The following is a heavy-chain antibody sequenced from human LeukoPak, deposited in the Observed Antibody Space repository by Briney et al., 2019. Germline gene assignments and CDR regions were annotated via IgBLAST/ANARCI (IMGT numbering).Heavy chain of an antibody. CDR1: GYTFTSYA. V-gene: IGHV7-4-1*02. Sequence: ASVKVSCKASGYTFTSYAMNWVRQAPGQGLEWMGWINTNTGNPTYAQGFTGRFVFSLDTSVSTAYLRISSLKAEDTAVYYCARMWSTATSGWNWFDPWGQGTLVTVSS. CDR2: INTNTGNP. D-gene: IGHD6-13*01. J-gene: IGHJ5*02. CDR3: ARMWSTATSGWNWFDP.